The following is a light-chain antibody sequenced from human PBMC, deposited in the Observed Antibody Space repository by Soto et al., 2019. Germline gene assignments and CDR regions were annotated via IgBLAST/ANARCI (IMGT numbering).Light chain of an antibody. Sequence: DVVMTQSPLSLPVTLGQPASISCRSSQGLLHSNGDTFLSWFQQRPGQSPRRLIYQVSNRDSGVQDRFSGSGSGTDFTLTISRVEAKDVGIYYCMQGTHRPYTFGQGTKLE. CDR1: QGLLHSNGDTF. V-gene: IGKV2-30*02. CDR3: MQGTHRPYT. J-gene: IGKJ2*01. CDR2: QVS.